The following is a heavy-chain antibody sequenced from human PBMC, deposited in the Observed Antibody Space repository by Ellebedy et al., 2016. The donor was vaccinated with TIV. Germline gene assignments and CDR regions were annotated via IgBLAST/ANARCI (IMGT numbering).Heavy chain of an antibody. CDR3: ARYSGSGTYYRNGMDV. CDR2: VSAYSGNT. CDR1: GYTFIDYG. Sequence: AASVKVSCKSSGYTFIDYGISWVRQAPGQGLDWMGWVSAYSGNTNYADNPQGRVTMTTDTSTDTAYMELRSLRCDDPAVYYCARYSGSGTYYRNGMDVWGQGTTVTVSS. D-gene: IGHD3-10*01. V-gene: IGHV1-18*01. J-gene: IGHJ6*02.